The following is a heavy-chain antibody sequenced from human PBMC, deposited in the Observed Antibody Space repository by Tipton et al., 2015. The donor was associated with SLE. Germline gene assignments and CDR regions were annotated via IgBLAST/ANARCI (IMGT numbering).Heavy chain of an antibody. CDR1: GGSISSYY. D-gene: IGHD2-2*01. V-gene: IGHV4-59*01. Sequence: TLSLTCTVSGGSISSYYWNWIRQPPGKGLEWIGYIFYSGSTNYNPSLKSRVTISVDTSKNQFSLKLKSVTAADSAVYYCARERYCSGASCYAPDYWGQGTLVTVSS. CDR3: ARERYCSGASCYAPDY. J-gene: IGHJ4*02. CDR2: IFYSGST.